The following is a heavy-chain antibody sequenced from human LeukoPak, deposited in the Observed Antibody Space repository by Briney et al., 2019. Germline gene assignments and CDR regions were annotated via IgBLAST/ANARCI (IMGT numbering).Heavy chain of an antibody. CDR3: ATRDSSGWYFDY. CDR1: GGSFSTYY. J-gene: IGHJ4*02. Sequence: SETLSLTCAVYGGSFSTYYWSWIRQPPGKGLEWIGEINHGGSTNYNPSLKSRVTISVDMSKNHFSLKLSSVTAADTAVYYCATRDSSGWYFDYWGQGTLVTVSS. D-gene: IGHD6-19*01. V-gene: IGHV4-34*01. CDR2: INHGGST.